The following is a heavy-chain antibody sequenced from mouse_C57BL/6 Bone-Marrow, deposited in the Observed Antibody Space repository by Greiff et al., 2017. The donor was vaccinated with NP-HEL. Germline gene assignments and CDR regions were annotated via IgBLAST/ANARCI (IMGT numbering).Heavy chain of an antibody. CDR2: IDPETGGT. CDR1: GYTFTDYE. D-gene: IGHD4-1*01. V-gene: IGHV1-15*01. CDR3: TRDWDGFYS. Sequence: VQLQQSGAELVRPGASVTLSCKASGYTFTDYEMHWVKQTPVHGLEWIGAIDPETGGTAYNQTFKGKAILTADKSSSTAYMELRSLTSEDSAVYYCTRDWDGFYSWGQGTTLTVSS. J-gene: IGHJ2*01.